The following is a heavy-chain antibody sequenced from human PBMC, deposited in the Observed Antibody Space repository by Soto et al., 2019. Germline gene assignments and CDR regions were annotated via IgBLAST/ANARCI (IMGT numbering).Heavy chain of an antibody. V-gene: IGHV4-61*01. CDR2: IYFTGST. J-gene: IGHJ5*02. CDR1: GGAVSSGTYY. Sequence: PSETLSLTCTVSGGAVSSGTYYWSWIRQPPGKGLEWIGHIYFTGSTNYNPSLKSRVTMSLDTSRNQFSLKLSSVTAADTAVYYCQRGPPRVQWFDPWGLGNLVTVSS. CDR3: QRGPPRVQWFDP. D-gene: IGHD1-1*01.